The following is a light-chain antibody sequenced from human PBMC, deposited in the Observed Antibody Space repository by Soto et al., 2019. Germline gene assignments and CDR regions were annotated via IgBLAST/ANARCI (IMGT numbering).Light chain of an antibody. Sequence: QSVLTQPPSASGTPGQRVTISCSGSSSDIGSNTVNWYQQVPGTAPKLLIYSNNQRPSGVPDRFSGSKSGTSASLVISGLQSEDEADYYCAAWDDSLNAFVVFGGGTKLTVL. CDR3: AAWDDSLNAFVV. CDR1: SSDIGSNT. CDR2: SNN. V-gene: IGLV1-44*01. J-gene: IGLJ2*01.